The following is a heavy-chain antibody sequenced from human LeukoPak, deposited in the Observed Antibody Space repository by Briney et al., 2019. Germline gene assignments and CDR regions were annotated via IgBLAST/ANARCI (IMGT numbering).Heavy chain of an antibody. V-gene: IGHV1-2*02. CDR2: INPNSGGT. Sequence: ASVKVSCKASGYTFTDYHIHWVRQAPGQGLEWMGWINPNSGGTNYAGEFQDRVTMTSDTSISTAYLDLTRLRSDDTAVYYCARRRTDSSEGFDYWGQGTLVTVSS. J-gene: IGHJ4*02. CDR3: ARRRTDSSEGFDY. CDR1: GYTFTDYH. D-gene: IGHD6-6*01.